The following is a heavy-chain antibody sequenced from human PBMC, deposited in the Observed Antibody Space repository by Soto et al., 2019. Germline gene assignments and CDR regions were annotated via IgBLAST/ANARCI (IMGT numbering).Heavy chain of an antibody. CDR1: GVTFSSYS. CDR2: ISSSSSTI. V-gene: IGHV3-48*04. CDR3: ARERYGDYADAFDI. Sequence: EVQLVESGGGLVQPGGSLRLSCAASGVTFSSYSMNWVRQAPGKGREWVSYISSSSSTIYYADSVKGRFTISRDNAKNSLYLQMNSLRADDTAVYYCARERYGDYADAFDIWGQGTMVTVSS. J-gene: IGHJ3*02. D-gene: IGHD4-17*01.